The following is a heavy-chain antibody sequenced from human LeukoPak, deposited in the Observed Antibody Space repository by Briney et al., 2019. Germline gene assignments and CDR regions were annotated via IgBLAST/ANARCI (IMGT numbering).Heavy chain of an antibody. CDR3: TSNLIAVAGTFTYYFDY. D-gene: IGHD6-19*01. CDR2: IRSKAYGGTT. Sequence: GGSLRLSCTASGFTFGDYAMSWFRQAPGKGLEWVGFIRSKAYGGTTEYAASVKGRFTISRDDSKSIAYLQMNSLKTEDTAVYYCTSNLIAVAGTFTYYFDYWGQGTLVTVSS. CDR1: GFTFGDYA. J-gene: IGHJ4*02. V-gene: IGHV3-49*03.